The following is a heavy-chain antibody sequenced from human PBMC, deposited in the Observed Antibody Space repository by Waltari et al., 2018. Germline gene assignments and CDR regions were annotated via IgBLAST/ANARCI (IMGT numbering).Heavy chain of an antibody. CDR1: GGSFSGYY. J-gene: IGHJ6*03. D-gene: IGHD1-26*01. CDR2: INHSGST. Sequence: QVQIQQWGAGLLKPSETLSLTCVVYGGSFSGYYWSWIRQSPGTGLEWIGEINHSGSTNYNPSLKSRITMSVDTSRNQFSLMLSSVTAADTAVYYCARARGGYWRVNYYHYMDVWGKGTTVTVSS. V-gene: IGHV4-34*01. CDR3: ARARGGYWRVNYYHYMDV.